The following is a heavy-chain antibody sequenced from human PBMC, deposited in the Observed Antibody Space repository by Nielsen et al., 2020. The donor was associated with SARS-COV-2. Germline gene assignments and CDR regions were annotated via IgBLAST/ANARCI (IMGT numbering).Heavy chain of an antibody. V-gene: IGHV3-30-3*01. CDR3: ARDRASGYYISSGFDY. J-gene: IGHJ4*02. D-gene: IGHD3-3*01. CDR1: GFTFSSYA. Sequence: GESLKISCAASGFTFSSYAMHWVRQAPGKGLEWVAVISYDGSNKYYADSVKGRFTISRDNSKNTLYLQMNSLRAEDTAVYYCARDRASGYYISSGFDYWGQGTPVTVSS. CDR2: ISYDGSNK.